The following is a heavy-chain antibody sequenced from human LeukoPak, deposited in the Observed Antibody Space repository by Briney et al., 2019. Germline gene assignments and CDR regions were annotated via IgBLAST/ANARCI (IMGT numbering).Heavy chain of an antibody. CDR2: IKNKIASGTT. J-gene: IGHJ3*02. V-gene: IGHV3-15*01. CDR1: GFTFTTYA. Sequence: GGSLRLSCAASGFTFTTYAMSWVRQAPGKGLEWVGRIKNKIASGTTDYAAPVKGRFTISRDDSKNTLFLQMSSLITEDTAMYYCTTNDAFDIWGQGTMVTVSS. CDR3: TTNDAFDI.